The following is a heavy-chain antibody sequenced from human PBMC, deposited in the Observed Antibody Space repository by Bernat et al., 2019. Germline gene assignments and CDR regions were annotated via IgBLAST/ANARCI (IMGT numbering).Heavy chain of an antibody. CDR1: GGSFSGYY. V-gene: IGHV4-34*01. CDR3: ARGDRIQLWF. Sequence: QVQLQQWGAGLLKPSETLSLTCAVYGGSFSGYYWSWIRQPPGKGLEWIGEINHSGSTNYNPSLKSRVTISVDTSKNQFSLKLSSVTAADTAVYYCARGDRIQLWFGGQGTLVTVSS. J-gene: IGHJ4*02. D-gene: IGHD5-18*01. CDR2: INHSGST.